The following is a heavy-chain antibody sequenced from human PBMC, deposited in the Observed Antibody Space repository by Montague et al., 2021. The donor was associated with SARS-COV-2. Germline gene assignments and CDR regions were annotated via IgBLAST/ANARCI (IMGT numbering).Heavy chain of an antibody. J-gene: IGHJ5*02. CDR3: ARGRFYYDSGELGS. D-gene: IGHD3-22*01. CDR2: IHASGIS. V-gene: IGHV4-4*07. Sequence: SETLSLTCTVSGGSTNYYYWSCIRQPAGKGLEWIGRIHASGISTYTPSLKSRVTMPVDTSKNQFSLKLSSVTAADTAVYYCARGRFYYDSGELGSWGQGTLVTVSS. CDR1: GGSTNYYY.